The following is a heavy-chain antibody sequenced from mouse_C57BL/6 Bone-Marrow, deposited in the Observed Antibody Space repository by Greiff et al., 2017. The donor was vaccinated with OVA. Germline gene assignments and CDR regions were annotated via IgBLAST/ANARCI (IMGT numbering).Heavy chain of an antibody. D-gene: IGHD3-3*01. CDR1: GGACNTYA. CDR2: IIIKRSNYSP. V-gene: IGHV10-3*01. Sequence: EVMLVESGGGLVQPKGSLKLSCADSGGACNTYAMHWVRQARATGLEWVARIIIKRSNYSPYYADSVKDRFTISRDDSQSMLYLQMNNLKTEDTAMYYCVRGGGLDYWGQGTTLTVSS. CDR3: VRGGGLDY. J-gene: IGHJ2*01.